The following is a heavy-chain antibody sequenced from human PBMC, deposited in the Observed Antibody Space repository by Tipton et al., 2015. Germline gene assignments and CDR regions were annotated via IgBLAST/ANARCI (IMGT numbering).Heavy chain of an antibody. CDR1: GGSINSGDYY. J-gene: IGHJ5*02. D-gene: IGHD3-22*01. CDR3: ARGGAGYYYDSVGYLS. CDR2: IYYRGTT. V-gene: IGHV4-30-4*01. Sequence: LRLSCTVSGGSINSGDYYWSWIRQPPGKGLEWIGYIYYRGTTDYNPSLRSRITVSLDTSNNQVSLRLCSVTAADTAVYYCARGGAGYYYDSVGYLSWGQGTLVTVSS.